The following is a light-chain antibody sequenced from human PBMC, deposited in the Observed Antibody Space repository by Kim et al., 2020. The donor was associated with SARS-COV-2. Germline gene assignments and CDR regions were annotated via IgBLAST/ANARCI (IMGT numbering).Light chain of an antibody. Sequence: SSELTQDPAVSVALGQTVRITCQGDNLRNYNTSWLQQKPGQAPVLVFFGKNNRPSGTPVRFSGSSSGDTASLTITKTQADDEANYYCSPLDSSTQQLLFG. CDR2: GKN. CDR3: SPLDSSTQQLL. CDR1: NLRNYN. V-gene: IGLV3-19*01. J-gene: IGLJ2*01.